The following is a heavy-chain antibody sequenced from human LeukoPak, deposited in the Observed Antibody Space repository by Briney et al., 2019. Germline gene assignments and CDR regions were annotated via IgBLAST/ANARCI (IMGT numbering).Heavy chain of an antibody. V-gene: IGHV3-33*01. CDR3: ATGWWSRIQHYYMDV. J-gene: IGHJ6*03. Sequence: GRSLRLSSAPSRFAFSDYGMHWVREGPGEGLGRVAVIWYDGGTKYYADSVKGRFTISRDNSKNTLYLQMNSLRAEDTAVYYCATGWWSRIQHYYMDVWGKGTTVTVSS. CDR2: IWYDGGTK. D-gene: IGHD2-15*01. CDR1: RFAFSDYG.